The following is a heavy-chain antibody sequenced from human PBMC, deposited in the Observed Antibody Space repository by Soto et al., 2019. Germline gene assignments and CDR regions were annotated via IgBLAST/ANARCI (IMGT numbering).Heavy chain of an antibody. D-gene: IGHD2-2*03. Sequence: PGGSLRLSCAASGFSFSSYGMQWVRQAPGKGLEWVAVISYDGSNKYYADSVKDRFTISRDNSKKTLYLQMNSLRAEDTAVYYCANARLDSKGRALPPNVHWGQGTLVTVSS. CDR1: GFSFSSYG. J-gene: IGHJ4*02. CDR3: ANARLDSKGRALPPNVH. CDR2: ISYDGSNK. V-gene: IGHV3-30*18.